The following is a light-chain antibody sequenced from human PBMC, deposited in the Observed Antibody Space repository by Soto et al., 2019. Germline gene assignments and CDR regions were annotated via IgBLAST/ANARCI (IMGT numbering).Light chain of an antibody. J-gene: IGKJ2*01. Sequence: DIQMTPSPSSLSASFGDRVTLTCRASQSIDTYLNWYQQKPGTAPKLLMYAASTLHSGVPSRFSGNGSGTDFTLTISSLQREDFATYFCQQSHSTPYTFGQGTKLEI. CDR2: AAS. CDR3: QQSHSTPYT. V-gene: IGKV1-39*01. CDR1: QSIDTY.